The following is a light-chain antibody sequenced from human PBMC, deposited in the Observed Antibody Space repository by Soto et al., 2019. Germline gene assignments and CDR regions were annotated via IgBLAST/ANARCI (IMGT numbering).Light chain of an antibody. CDR2: GAS. CDR1: QSVSSSY. Sequence: EIVLTQSPGTLSLSPLEIATLSFMASQSVSSSYLAWYQQKPGQAPRLLIYGASSRASGIPDRFSGSGSGTDFTLTISRLEPEDFAVYYCQNYRSSSLTFGGGTKVDIK. J-gene: IGKJ4*01. V-gene: IGKV3-20*01. CDR3: QNYRSSSLT.